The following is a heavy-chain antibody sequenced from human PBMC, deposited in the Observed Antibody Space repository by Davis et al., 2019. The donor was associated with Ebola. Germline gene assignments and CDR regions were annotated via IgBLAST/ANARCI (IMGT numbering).Heavy chain of an antibody. CDR3: ARGWRLVLFDY. Sequence: ASVKVSCKASGYTFTSYGISWVRQAPGQGLEWMGWISAYNGNTNYTQKLQGRVTMTTDTSTSTAYMELSSLRSEDTAVYYCARGWRLVLFDYWGQGTLVTVSS. CDR1: GYTFTSYG. J-gene: IGHJ4*02. V-gene: IGHV1-18*01. D-gene: IGHD6-6*01. CDR2: ISAYNGNT.